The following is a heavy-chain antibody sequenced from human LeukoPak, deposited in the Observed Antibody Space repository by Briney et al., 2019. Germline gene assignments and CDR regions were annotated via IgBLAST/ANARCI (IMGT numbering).Heavy chain of an antibody. D-gene: IGHD6-13*01. V-gene: IGHV4-59*08. CDR3: ARHKGSNSSRGFDP. CDR2: IYYSGST. Sequence: SETLSLTCTVSGGSISSYYWSWIRQPPGKGLEWIGYIYYSGSTNYNPSLKSRVTISVDTSKNQFSLKLSSVTAADTAVYYCARHKGSNSSRGFDPWGQGTLVTVSS. J-gene: IGHJ5*02. CDR1: GGSISSYY.